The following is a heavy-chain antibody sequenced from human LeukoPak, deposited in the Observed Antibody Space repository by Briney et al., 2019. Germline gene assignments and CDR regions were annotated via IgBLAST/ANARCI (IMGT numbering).Heavy chain of an antibody. D-gene: IGHD3-22*01. CDR2: IRYDGSNK. Sequence: HPGGSLRLSCAASGFTFSSYGMHWVRQAPGKGLEWVAFIRYDGSNKYYADSVKGRFTISRDNSKNTLYLQMNSLRAEDTAVYYCAKLSTYSSGATNGYYYMDVWGKGTTVTISS. CDR1: GFTFSSYG. V-gene: IGHV3-30*02. CDR3: AKLSTYSSGATNGYYYMDV. J-gene: IGHJ6*03.